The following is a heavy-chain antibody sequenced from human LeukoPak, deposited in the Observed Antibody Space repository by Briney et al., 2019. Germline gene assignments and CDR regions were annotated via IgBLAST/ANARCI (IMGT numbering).Heavy chain of an antibody. D-gene: IGHD1-1*01. CDR2: IYDGGST. CDR3: ATVPPQLEGS. Sequence: PSETLSLTCAVSGGSISSSSYYWGWIRQPPGKGLEWIGSIYDGGSTYYNPSLKSRVTISLDTSKNQFSLKLSSVTAADTAVYYCATVPPQLEGSWGQGTLVTVSS. J-gene: IGHJ1*01. V-gene: IGHV4-39*01. CDR1: GGSISSSSYY.